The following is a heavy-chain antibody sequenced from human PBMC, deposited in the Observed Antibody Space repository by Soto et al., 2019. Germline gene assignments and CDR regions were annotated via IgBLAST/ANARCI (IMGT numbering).Heavy chain of an antibody. D-gene: IGHD6-13*01. J-gene: IGHJ5*02. CDR2: IFYSGST. CDR1: GGSISSSIYY. Sequence: SETLSLTCTVSGGSISSSIYYGGWIRRPPGKGLEWIGSIFYSGSTYYNPSLKSRVTISVDTSKNQFSLKLTSVTAADTAMYYCARPKTIGAAAGKGWFDPWGQGTLVTVS. CDR3: ARPKTIGAAAGKGWFDP. V-gene: IGHV4-39*01.